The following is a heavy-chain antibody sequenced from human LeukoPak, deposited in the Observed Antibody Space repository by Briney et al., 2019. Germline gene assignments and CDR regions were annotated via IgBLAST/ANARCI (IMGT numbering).Heavy chain of an antibody. CDR3: ATVVSGSSSPLAFDY. Sequence: ASVKVSCKASGYTFTGYYMHWVRQAPGQGLEWMGWINPNSGGTNYAQKFQGRVTMTEDTSTDTAYMELSSLRSEDTAVYYCATVVSGSSSPLAFDYWGQGTLVTVSS. CDR2: INPNSGGT. V-gene: IGHV1-2*02. J-gene: IGHJ4*02. D-gene: IGHD6-6*01. CDR1: GYTFTGYY.